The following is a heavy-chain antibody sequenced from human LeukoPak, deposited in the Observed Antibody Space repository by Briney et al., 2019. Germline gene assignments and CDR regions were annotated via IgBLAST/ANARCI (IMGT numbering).Heavy chain of an antibody. D-gene: IGHD3-22*01. CDR1: GYSISSGYY. V-gene: IGHV4-38-2*02. Sequence: SETLSLTCTVSGYSISSGYYWGWIRQPPGRGLEWIGSICHSGSTYYNPSLKSRVTISVDTSKNQFSLKLSSVTAADTAVYYCAKTPGGITMIVQPFDYWGQGTLVTVSS. CDR2: ICHSGST. CDR3: AKTPGGITMIVQPFDY. J-gene: IGHJ4*02.